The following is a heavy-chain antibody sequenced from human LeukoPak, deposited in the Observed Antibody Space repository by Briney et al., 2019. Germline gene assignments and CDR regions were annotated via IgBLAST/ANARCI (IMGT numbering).Heavy chain of an antibody. CDR1: GGSISSYY. CDR3: ARDSGSGSGFNWFDP. Sequence: SETLSLTCTVSGGSISSYYWSWIRQPPGKGLEWIGYIYYSGSTNYNPSLKSRVTISVDTSKNQFSLKLSSVTAADTAVYYCARDSGSGSGFNWFDPWGQGTLVTVSS. D-gene: IGHD3-10*01. V-gene: IGHV4-59*12. CDR2: IYYSGST. J-gene: IGHJ5*02.